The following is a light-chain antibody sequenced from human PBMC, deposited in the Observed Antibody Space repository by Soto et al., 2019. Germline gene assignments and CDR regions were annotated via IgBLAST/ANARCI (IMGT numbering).Light chain of an antibody. J-gene: IGKJ1*01. CDR3: QHYGCPPCT. CDR2: DAS. CDR1: QSVSSY. V-gene: IGKV3-20*01. Sequence: EVGVKQSPATLSLSPGERATLSCRASQSVSSYLALYQQKPGQAPRLLIYDASNRATGIPARFSGSGSGPDFTLTISILQAEDFVVYCCQHYGCPPCTFGEGTKVDIK.